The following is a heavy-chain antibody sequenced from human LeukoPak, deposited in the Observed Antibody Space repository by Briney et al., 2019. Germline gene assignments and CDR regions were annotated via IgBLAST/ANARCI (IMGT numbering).Heavy chain of an antibody. J-gene: IGHJ2*01. CDR2: IDPAGGT. V-gene: IGHV3-13*04. CDR1: GFTFTSSD. Sequence: PGGSLRLSCAASGFTFTSSDMHWVRHATGKGLEWVSAIDPAGGTYYPGSVKGRFTISRENAKNSLYLQMNSLTAGDTAVYYCAREAAGTGFRHFDLWGRGTLVTVSS. D-gene: IGHD6-13*01. CDR3: AREAAGTGFRHFDL.